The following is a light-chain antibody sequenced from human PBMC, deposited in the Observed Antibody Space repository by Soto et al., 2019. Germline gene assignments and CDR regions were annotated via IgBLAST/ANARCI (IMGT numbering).Light chain of an antibody. Sequence: QSALTQPASVSGSPGQSITISCTGTSSDVGSYNLVSWYQQHPGKATKLMIYEVSKRPSGVSNRFSGSKSGNTASLTISGLQAEDEADYCCCSYAGSSTDVFGTGTKLTVL. J-gene: IGLJ1*01. CDR3: CSYAGSSTDV. V-gene: IGLV2-23*02. CDR1: SSDVGSYNL. CDR2: EVS.